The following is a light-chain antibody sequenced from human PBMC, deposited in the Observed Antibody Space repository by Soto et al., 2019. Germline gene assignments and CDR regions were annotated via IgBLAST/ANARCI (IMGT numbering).Light chain of an antibody. CDR1: QSVSFS. J-gene: IGKJ4*01. CDR3: QQYNNWPLT. V-gene: IGKV3-15*01. Sequence: EKVMTQSPATLSVSPRERATLSCRASQSVSFSLAWYQQKPGQAPRLLISDASTRATGVPARFSGSGSGTEFTLTISSLQSEDFAVYFCQQYNNWPLTFGGGTKVEIK. CDR2: DAS.